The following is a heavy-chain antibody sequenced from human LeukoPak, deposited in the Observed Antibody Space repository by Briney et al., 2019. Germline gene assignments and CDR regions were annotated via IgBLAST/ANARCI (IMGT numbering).Heavy chain of an antibody. CDR1: GFTFNNYE. CDR2: ISSSGSTI. V-gene: IGHV3-48*03. J-gene: IGHJ4*02. D-gene: IGHD5-12*01. Sequence: PGGSLRLSCVTSGFTFNNYEMNWVRQAPGKGLEWVSYISSSGSTIYYADSVKGRFTISRGNAKNSLYLQMNSLRAEDTAVYYCARDRSGFSGYDFFDYWGQGTLVTVSS. CDR3: ARDRSGFSGYDFFDY.